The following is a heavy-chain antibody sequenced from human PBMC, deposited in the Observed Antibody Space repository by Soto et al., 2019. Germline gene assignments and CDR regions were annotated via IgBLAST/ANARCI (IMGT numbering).Heavy chain of an antibody. D-gene: IGHD3-10*01. V-gene: IGHV3-53*01. Sequence: EVQLVESGGGLIQPGGSLRLSCAASGFSVSKYYMSWVRQAPGKGPEWVSVIYTGGSTGYADFVKGRFTISRDISQNTIYLQMNSLRDDDTAVYYCARGNGAWGQGTLVTVSS. CDR2: IYTGGST. J-gene: IGHJ5*02. CDR1: GFSVSKYY. CDR3: ARGNGA.